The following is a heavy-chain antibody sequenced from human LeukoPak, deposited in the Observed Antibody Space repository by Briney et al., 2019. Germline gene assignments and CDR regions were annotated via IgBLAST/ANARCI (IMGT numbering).Heavy chain of an antibody. D-gene: IGHD5-24*01. J-gene: IGHJ4*02. CDR3: ARGRDGYNFDY. Sequence: PGRPLRLSCAASGFTFNYYGIHWVRQAPGKGLEWVAVISYDGSNKYYADSAKGRFTISRDNSKNTLYLQLDSLRPEDTAVYYCARGRDGYNFDYWGQGTLVTVSS. V-gene: IGHV3-30*03. CDR1: GFTFNYYG. CDR2: ISYDGSNK.